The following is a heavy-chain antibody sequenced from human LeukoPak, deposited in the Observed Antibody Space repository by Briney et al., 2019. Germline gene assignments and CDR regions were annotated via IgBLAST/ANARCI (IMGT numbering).Heavy chain of an antibody. CDR1: GYSISSGYY. J-gene: IGHJ4*02. Sequence: SETLSLTCTVSGYSISSGYYWAWIRQPPGKGLEWIGSIYHSGTTYYNPSLKSRVTISVDTSKNQFSLKLNSVAAADTAVYYCARDGSGSGSPFDYWGQGTLVTVSS. CDR2: IYHSGTT. V-gene: IGHV4-38-2*02. D-gene: IGHD3-22*01. CDR3: ARDGSGSGSPFDY.